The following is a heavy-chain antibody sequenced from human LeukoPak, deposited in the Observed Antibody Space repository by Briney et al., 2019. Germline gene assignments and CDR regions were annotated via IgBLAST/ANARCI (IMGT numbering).Heavy chain of an antibody. CDR3: ARGFGDYLSSEY. V-gene: IGHV3-53*01. CDR2: IYSGGST. CDR1: GFTVSSNY. D-gene: IGHD4-17*01. J-gene: IGHJ4*02. Sequence: GGSLRLSCAASGFTVSSNYMSWVRQAPGKGLDWVSVIYSGGSTYYADSVKGRFTISRDNSKNTLYLQMNSLRAEDTAVYYCARGFGDYLSSEYWGQGTLVTVSS.